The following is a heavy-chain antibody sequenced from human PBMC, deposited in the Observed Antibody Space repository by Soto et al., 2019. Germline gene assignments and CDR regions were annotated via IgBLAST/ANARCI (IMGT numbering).Heavy chain of an antibody. CDR3: ATDSYYDILTGYRAPHDAFDI. CDR2: FDPEDGET. Sequence: ASAQVSCKLSRYTLTDLSMHWVRQAPGKGLERMKNFDPEDGETIYAQKLQGRVTMTEDTSTDTAYIELSSLRSEDTAVYYCATDSYYDILTGYRAPHDAFDIWGQGTMVTVSS. D-gene: IGHD3-9*01. V-gene: IGHV1-24*01. CDR1: RYTLTDLS. J-gene: IGHJ3*02.